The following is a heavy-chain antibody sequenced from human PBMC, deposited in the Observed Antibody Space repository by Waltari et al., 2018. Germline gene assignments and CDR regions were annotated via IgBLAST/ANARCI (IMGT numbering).Heavy chain of an antibody. CDR3: ARSRSSIWGLDY. V-gene: IGHV3-48*03. CDR2: IRSGGYTR. CDR1: VFPFVTFD. D-gene: IGHD3-16*01. Sequence: EVQLVESGGGVVQPCGLLGLSCAASVFPFVTFDMNWVRQAPGKGLEWVSYIRSGGYTRYYADSVKGRFTISTDNAKNSLYLQMNSLTVEDTGVYYCARSRSSIWGLDYWGQGIQVTVSS. J-gene: IGHJ4*02.